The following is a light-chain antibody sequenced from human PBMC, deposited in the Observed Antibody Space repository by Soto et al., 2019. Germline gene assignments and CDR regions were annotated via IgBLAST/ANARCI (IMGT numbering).Light chain of an antibody. Sequence: DIVMTQSPDSLAVSLGERATINCKSSQSVLYSSNNKNYLAWYQQKPGQPPKLLIYWASTRESGVPDRFSGSGSGTEFPPTISSLQAEDVAVYLFQEYYSTPRTFGQGTKVEIK. CDR3: QEYYSTPRT. CDR2: WAS. CDR1: QSVLYSSNNKNY. V-gene: IGKV4-1*01. J-gene: IGKJ1*01.